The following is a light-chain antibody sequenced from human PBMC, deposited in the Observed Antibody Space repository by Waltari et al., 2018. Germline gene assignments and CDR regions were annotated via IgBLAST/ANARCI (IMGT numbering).Light chain of an antibody. CDR1: QSISNW. CDR3: QQYNSYST. J-gene: IGKJ1*01. V-gene: IGKV1-5*03. Sequence: QSPSTLSASVGDRVTITCRASQSISNWLAWYQQKPGKAPKLLIYKASSLESGVPSRFSGSGSGTEFTLTISSLQPDDFATYYCQQYNSYSTFGQGTKVEIK. CDR2: KAS.